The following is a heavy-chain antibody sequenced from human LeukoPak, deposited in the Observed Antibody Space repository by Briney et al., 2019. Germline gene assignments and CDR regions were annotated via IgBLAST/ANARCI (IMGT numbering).Heavy chain of an antibody. CDR1: GYTFTGYY. CDR3: ARGEDTAMVPPDC. J-gene: IGHJ4*02. CDR2: INPNSGGT. Sequence: VASVKVSCKASGYTFTGYYMHWVRQAPGQGLEWMGWINPNSGGTNYAQKFQGRVTMTRDTSISTAYMELSRLRSDDTAVYYCARGEDTAMVPPDCWGQGTPVTVSS. V-gene: IGHV1-2*02. D-gene: IGHD5-18*01.